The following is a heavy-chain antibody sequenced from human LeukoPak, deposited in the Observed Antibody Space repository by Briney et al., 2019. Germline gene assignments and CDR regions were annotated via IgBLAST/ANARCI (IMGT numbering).Heavy chain of an antibody. Sequence: GGSLRLSCVVSGITLSNYGMTRVRQAPGKGLEWVSYISERGGSTTYADSVKGRFTISRDTSLNTLYLQMNNLRAEDTAVYFCAKRGVVIRGILVIGYHQEAYHYDFWGQGVMVTVSS. V-gene: IGHV3-23*01. D-gene: IGHD3-10*01. CDR1: GITLSNYG. J-gene: IGHJ4*02. CDR3: AKRGVVIRGILVIGYHQEAYHYDF. CDR2: ISERGGST.